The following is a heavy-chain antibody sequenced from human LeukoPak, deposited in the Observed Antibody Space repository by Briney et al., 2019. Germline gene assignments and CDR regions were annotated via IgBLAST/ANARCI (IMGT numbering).Heavy chain of an antibody. J-gene: IGHJ4*02. V-gene: IGHV3-64*01. D-gene: IGHD6-6*01. Sequence: PGGSLRLSCAASGFTFSSYAMHWVRQAPGKGLEYVSAISSNGGSTYYANSVKGRFTISRDNSKNTLYLQMGSLRAEDMAVYYCARDGGSIAARIFDYWGQGTPVTVSS. CDR3: ARDGGSIAARIFDY. CDR2: ISSNGGST. CDR1: GFTFSSYA.